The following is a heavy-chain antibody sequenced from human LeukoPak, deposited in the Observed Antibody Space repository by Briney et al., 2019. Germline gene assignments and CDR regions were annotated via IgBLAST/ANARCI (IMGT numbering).Heavy chain of an antibody. CDR3: ARGVGSSSGWYGY. D-gene: IGHD6-19*01. J-gene: IGHJ4*02. V-gene: IGHV4-34*01. CDR1: GGSFSGYC. CDR2: INHSGST. Sequence: SETLSLTCAVYGGSFSGYCWSWIRQPPGKGLEWIGEINHSGSTNYNPSLKSRVTISVDTSKNQFSLKLSSVTAADTAVYYCARGVGSSSGWYGYWGQGTLVTVSS.